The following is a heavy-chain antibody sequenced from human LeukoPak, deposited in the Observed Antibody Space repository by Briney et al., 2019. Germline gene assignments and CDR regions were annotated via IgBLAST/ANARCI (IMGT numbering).Heavy chain of an antibody. CDR1: GGSISSSSYY. Sequence: SETLSLTCTVSGGSISSSSYYWSWIRQPPGKGLEWIGEINHSGSTNYNPSLKSRVTISVDTSKNQFSLKLSSVTAADTAVYYCARRPNPKRYSSSLRSIDGMDVWGQGTTVTVSS. V-gene: IGHV4-39*07. J-gene: IGHJ6*02. CDR3: ARRPNPKRYSSSLRSIDGMDV. D-gene: IGHD6-13*01. CDR2: INHSGST.